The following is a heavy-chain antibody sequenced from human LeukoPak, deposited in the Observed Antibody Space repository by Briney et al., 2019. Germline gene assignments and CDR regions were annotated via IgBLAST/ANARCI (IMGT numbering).Heavy chain of an antibody. Sequence: PGGCLRLSCSASGLTLRSSERASGRQARGKGLEWVSSISSSGRTIYYAASVKGRFTISRDNTNSSLYLQMNSLRAEDTAFYYCARTSRPVGELFRPGDYWGQGTLVTVSS. CDR1: GLTLRSSE. J-gene: IGHJ4*02. V-gene: IGHV3-48*03. D-gene: IGHD3-10*01. CDR2: ISSSGRTI. CDR3: ARTSRPVGELFRPGDY.